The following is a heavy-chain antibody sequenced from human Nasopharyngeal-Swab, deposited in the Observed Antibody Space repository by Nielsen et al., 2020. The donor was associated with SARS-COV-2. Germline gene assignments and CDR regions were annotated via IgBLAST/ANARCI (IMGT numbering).Heavy chain of an antibody. CDR3: ARGSGYDWNWFDP. J-gene: IGHJ5*02. Sequence: KVSCKGSGYSFTSYWIGWVRQMPGKGLEWMGIIYPGDSDTRYSPSFQGQVTISADKSISTAYLQWSSLKAPDTAMYYCARGSGYDWNWFDPWGQGTLVTVSS. CDR1: GYSFTSYW. CDR2: IYPGDSDT. V-gene: IGHV5-51*01. D-gene: IGHD5-12*01.